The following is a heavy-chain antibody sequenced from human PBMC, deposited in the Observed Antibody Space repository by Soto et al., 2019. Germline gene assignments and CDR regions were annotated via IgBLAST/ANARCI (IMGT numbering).Heavy chain of an antibody. V-gene: IGHV2-5*02. CDR2: IYWDDDK. CDR3: AHSVVAGLGYYFDY. D-gene: IGHD6-19*01. CDR1: GFSLSSTRVA. J-gene: IGHJ4*02. Sequence: SGPTLVNPTQTLTLTCTFSGFSLSSTRVAVGWIRQPPGKALEWLALIYWDDDKRYSPSLKSRLTITKDTSKNQVVLTITNMDPVDTATYYCAHSVVAGLGYYFDYWGQGTLVTVSS.